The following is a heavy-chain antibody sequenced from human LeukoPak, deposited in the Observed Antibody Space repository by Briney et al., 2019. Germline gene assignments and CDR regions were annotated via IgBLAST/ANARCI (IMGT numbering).Heavy chain of an antibody. Sequence: GGSLRLSRAASGFTFSSYSMNWVRQAPGKGLEWVSSISSSSSYIYYADSVKGRFTISRDNAKNSLYLQMNSLRAEDTAVYYCARDGQWLAHTAFDIWGQGTMVTVSS. CDR3: ARDGQWLAHTAFDI. D-gene: IGHD6-19*01. J-gene: IGHJ3*02. CDR2: ISSSSSYI. V-gene: IGHV3-21*01. CDR1: GFTFSSYS.